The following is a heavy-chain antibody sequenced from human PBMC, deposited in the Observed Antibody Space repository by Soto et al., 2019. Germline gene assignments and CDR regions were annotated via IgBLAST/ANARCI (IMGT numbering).Heavy chain of an antibody. D-gene: IGHD6-13*01. CDR1: GFTFSSYA. CDR2: ISGSGGST. CDR3: AKGQRHSSSWYADY. Sequence: GGSLRLSCAASGFTFSSYAMSWVRQAPGKGLEWVSAISGSGGSTYYADSVKGRFTISRDNSKNTLYLQMNSLRAEDTAVYYCAKGQRHSSSWYADYWGQGTLVTVSS. J-gene: IGHJ4*02. V-gene: IGHV3-23*01.